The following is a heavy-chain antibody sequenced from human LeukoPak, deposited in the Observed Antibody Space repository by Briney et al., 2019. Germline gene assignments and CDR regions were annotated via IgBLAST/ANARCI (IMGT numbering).Heavy chain of an antibody. CDR1: GFTFSSYA. V-gene: IGHV3-30*04. J-gene: IGHJ4*02. CDR2: ISYDGSNK. CDR3: SRLGSATIY. D-gene: IGHD1-26*01. Sequence: GRSLRLSCAASGFTFSSYAMHWVRQAPGKGLEWVAVISYDGSNKYYADSVKGRFTISRDNSKNTLYLQMNRPRAEDTAVYYCSRLGSATIYWGQGTLVTVSS.